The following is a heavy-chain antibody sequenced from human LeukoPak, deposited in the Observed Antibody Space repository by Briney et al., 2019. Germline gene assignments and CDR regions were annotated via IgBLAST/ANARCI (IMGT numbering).Heavy chain of an antibody. D-gene: IGHD3-3*01. CDR3: ARLGAGPTYYDFWSGYSSFYFDY. CDR2: ISSSGNT. V-gene: IGHV4-39*02. Sequence: SETLSLTCTVSGGSTSSGDYYWGWIRQPPGKGLEWIGGISSSGNTYYNPSLKSRITISIDTSKNHSSLKLSPVSAADTAVYYCARLGAGPTYYDFWSGYSSFYFDYWGQGTLVTGSP. J-gene: IGHJ4*02. CDR1: GGSTSSGDYY.